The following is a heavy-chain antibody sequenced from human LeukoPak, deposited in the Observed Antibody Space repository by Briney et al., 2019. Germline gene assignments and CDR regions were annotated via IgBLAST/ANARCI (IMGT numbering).Heavy chain of an antibody. CDR1: GFTFSSYS. J-gene: IGHJ4*02. Sequence: LSCAASGFTFSSYSMNWVRQAPGKGLEWIGRMYTSGTTNYNPSLRSRVTISVDTSKNQFSLKLSSVTAADTAVYYCARGARAIAAASLWGQGTLVAVSS. CDR2: MYTSGTT. V-gene: IGHV4-4*08. D-gene: IGHD6-25*01. CDR3: ARGARAIAAASL.